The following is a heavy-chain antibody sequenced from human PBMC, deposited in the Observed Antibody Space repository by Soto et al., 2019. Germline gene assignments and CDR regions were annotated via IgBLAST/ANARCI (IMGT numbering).Heavy chain of an antibody. V-gene: IGHV3-53*01. Sequence: DVQLVESGGGLIQPGESLRLSCAAFGFTISGKKYVAWVRQAPGEGLEWGSALYDLDGSFYAASVKGRFTTSSDSSKTTVYLQISDLRPDDTAVYYCATWHEREHAYDVWGQGTTVTVSS. CDR1: GFTISGKKY. CDR2: LYDLDGS. CDR3: ATWHEREHAYDV. J-gene: IGHJ3*01. D-gene: IGHD1-1*01.